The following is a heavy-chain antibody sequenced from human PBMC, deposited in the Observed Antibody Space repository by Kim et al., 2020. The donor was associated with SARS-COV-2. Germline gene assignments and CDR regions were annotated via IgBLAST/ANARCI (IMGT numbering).Heavy chain of an antibody. D-gene: IGHD6-19*01. CDR1: GGSISSSSYY. J-gene: IGHJ4*02. Sequence: SETLSLTCTVSGGSISSSSYYWGWIRQPPGKGLEWIGSIYYSGSTYYNPSLKSRVTISVDTSKNQFSLKLSSVTAADTAVYYCASSGSGWHTFDYWGQGTLVTVSS. CDR3: ASSGSGWHTFDY. CDR2: IYYSGST. V-gene: IGHV4-39*01.